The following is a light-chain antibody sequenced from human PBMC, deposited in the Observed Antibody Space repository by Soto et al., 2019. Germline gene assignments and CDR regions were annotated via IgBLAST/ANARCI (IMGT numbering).Light chain of an antibody. J-gene: IGKJ1*01. V-gene: IGKV3-20*01. CDR1: QSVSSY. CDR3: KQYGSSLWT. CDR2: GAY. Sequence: EIVLTQSPDTLSLSPGEGASLSCRASQSVSSYLAWYQQKPGQAPRLLIYGAYSRATGIQDRFSGSGSGTDFTLTIRRLEPEDFAVYYCKQYGSSLWTFGQGTKVDIK.